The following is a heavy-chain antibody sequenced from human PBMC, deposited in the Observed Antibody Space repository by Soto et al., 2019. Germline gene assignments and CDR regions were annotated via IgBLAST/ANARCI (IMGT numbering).Heavy chain of an antibody. D-gene: IGHD3-16*02. J-gene: IGHJ5*02. CDR3: VRYPRSVGGSYRPYR. CDR1: GFTFSSYW. CDR2: INSDGSIT. Sequence: PGGSLRLSCAASGFTFSSYWMHWVRQVPEKGLVWVSRINSDGSITNYADAVKGRFTISRDNVKNTLYLQMNSLRAEDTAVYYCVRYPRSVGGSYRPYRWGQGTLVTVSS. V-gene: IGHV3-74*01.